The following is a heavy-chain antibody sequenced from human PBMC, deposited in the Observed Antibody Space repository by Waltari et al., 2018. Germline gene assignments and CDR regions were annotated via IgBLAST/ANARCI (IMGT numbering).Heavy chain of an antibody. J-gene: IGHJ6*02. Sequence: EVQLVESGGGFVQPGGSLRLSCSASGISVHINHLSWVRQAPGKGLEWVSVIYSGGTTYYADSVKGRFTISRDNSKNTLYLQMYSLRAEDTALYYCARGYCSGGSCFYGMDVWGQGTTVTVSS. CDR3: ARGYCSGGSCFYGMDV. CDR1: GISVHINH. D-gene: IGHD2-15*01. CDR2: IYSGGTT. V-gene: IGHV3-66*01.